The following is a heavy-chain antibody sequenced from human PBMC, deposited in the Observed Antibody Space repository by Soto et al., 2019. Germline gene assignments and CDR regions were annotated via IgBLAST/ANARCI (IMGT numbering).Heavy chain of an antibody. CDR2: ISGSGGST. CDR1: GFTFSSYA. CDR3: SSPYYYYYMDV. J-gene: IGHJ6*03. Sequence: AGXSLRLSCAAPGFTFSSYALSWFRQAPGKGLEWVLAISGSGGSTYYADSVKGRFTISRDNSKNTLYLQMNSLRAEDTAVYYCSSPYYYYYMDVWGKGTTVTVSS. V-gene: IGHV3-23*01.